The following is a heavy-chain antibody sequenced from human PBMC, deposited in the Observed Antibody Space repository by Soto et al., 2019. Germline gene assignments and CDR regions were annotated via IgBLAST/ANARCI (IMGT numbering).Heavy chain of an antibody. D-gene: IGHD6-13*01. Sequence: PGESLKISCKGSGYSFTSYWIGWVRQMPGKGLEWMGIIYPGDSDTRYSPSFQGQVTISADKSISTAYLQWSSLKASDTAMYYCARHRYPTYSSSWYADYYYYYYTDVWGKGTTVTVSS. CDR2: IYPGDSDT. J-gene: IGHJ6*03. CDR1: GYSFTSYW. V-gene: IGHV5-51*01. CDR3: ARHRYPTYSSSWYADYYYYYYTDV.